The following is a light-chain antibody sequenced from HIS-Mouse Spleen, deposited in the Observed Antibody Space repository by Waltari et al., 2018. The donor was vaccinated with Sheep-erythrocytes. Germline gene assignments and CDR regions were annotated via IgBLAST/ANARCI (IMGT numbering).Light chain of an antibody. CDR3: LHALQTMYT. J-gene: IGKJ2*01. CDR1: QSLLHSNGYNY. V-gene: IGKV2-28*01. CDR2: LGC. Sequence: DIVMTQSPLSLPVTPGAPASISCRSSQSLLHSNGYNYLDWYLQKPGQSPQLLICLGCNRASGVPDRFSFSGSGTDFTLKISNLDSSAVGVYSFLHALQTMYTFGQGTKLEIK.